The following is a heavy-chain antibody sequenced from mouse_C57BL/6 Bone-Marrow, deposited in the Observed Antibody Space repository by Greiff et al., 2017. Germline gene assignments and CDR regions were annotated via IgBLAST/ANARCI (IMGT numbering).Heavy chain of an antibody. D-gene: IGHD1-1*01. CDR1: GYTFTSYW. Sequence: VQLQQPGAELVKPGASVKMSCKASGYTFTSYWITWVKQRPGQGLEWIGDIYPGSGSTNYNEKFKSKATLPVDTSSSTAYMQLSSLTSEDSAVYYCARSYYGSSDAMDYWGQGTSVTVSS. J-gene: IGHJ4*01. V-gene: IGHV1-55*01. CDR2: IYPGSGST. CDR3: ARSYYGSSDAMDY.